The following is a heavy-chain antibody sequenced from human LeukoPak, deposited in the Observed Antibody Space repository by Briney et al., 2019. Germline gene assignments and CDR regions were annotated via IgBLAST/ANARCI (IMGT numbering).Heavy chain of an antibody. J-gene: IGHJ4*02. V-gene: IGHV4-34*01. D-gene: IGHD6-19*01. CDR2: INHSGST. CDR1: GGSFSGYY. CDR3: ARESTTVAGTFDY. Sequence: SETLSLTCAVYGGSFSGYYWSWIRQPPGKGLEWIGEINHSGSTNYNPSLKSRVTISVDTSKNQFSLKLSSVTAADTAMYYCARESTTVAGTFDYWGQGTLVTISS.